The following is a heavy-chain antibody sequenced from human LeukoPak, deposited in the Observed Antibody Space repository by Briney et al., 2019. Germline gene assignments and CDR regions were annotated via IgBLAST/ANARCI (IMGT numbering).Heavy chain of an antibody. D-gene: IGHD6-13*01. CDR1: GGTFSSYA. V-gene: IGHV1-69*05. J-gene: IGHJ4*02. CDR2: IIPIFGTA. Sequence: SVKVSCKASGGTFSSYAISWVRQAPGQGLEWMGGIIPIFGTANYAQKFQGRVTITTDESTSTAYMELSSLRSEDTAVYYCARGWKTSYSSSRKGYYFDYWGQGTLVTVSS. CDR3: ARGWKTSYSSSRKGYYFDY.